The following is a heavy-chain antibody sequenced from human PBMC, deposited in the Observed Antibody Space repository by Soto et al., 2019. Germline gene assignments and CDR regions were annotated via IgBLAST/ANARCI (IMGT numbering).Heavy chain of an antibody. CDR3: ARSFYGDYDDY. D-gene: IGHD4-17*01. CDR2: IYYRGNT. V-gene: IGHV4-59*08. Sequence: PSETLSLTCTVSGGSIGTYYWSWIRQPPGKGLEWIGYIYYRGNTDYNPSLKSRVTISLDTPKNQFSLKLSSVTAADTAVYYCARSFYGDYDDYWGQGTLVTVS. J-gene: IGHJ4*02. CDR1: GGSIGTYY.